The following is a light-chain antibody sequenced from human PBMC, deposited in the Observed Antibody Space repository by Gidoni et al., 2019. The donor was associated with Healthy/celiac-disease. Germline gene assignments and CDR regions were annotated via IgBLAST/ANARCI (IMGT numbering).Light chain of an antibody. J-gene: IGLJ3*02. V-gene: IGLV2-14*01. CDR2: YVS. CDR3: SSYTSSSTLEV. CDR1: SSDVGGYKY. Sequence: QSALTQPASVSGSPGQSITISCTGTSSDVGGYKYVSWYQQHPGKAPKLMIYYVSNRPSGVSHRFSGSKSGNTASLTISGLQAEDEADYYCSSYTSSSTLEVFGGGTKLTVL.